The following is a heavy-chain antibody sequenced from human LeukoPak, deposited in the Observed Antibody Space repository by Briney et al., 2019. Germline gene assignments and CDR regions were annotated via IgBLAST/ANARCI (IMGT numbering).Heavy chain of an antibody. D-gene: IGHD3-9*01. Sequence: GGSLRLSCAASGFTFSSYGMHCVRQAPGKGLEWVALIWYDGSNEYYADSVKGRFTISRDNSKNALYLQMNSLRAEDTAVYYCAREGDFDWLFHYWGQGTLVTVSS. CDR1: GFTFSSYG. J-gene: IGHJ4*02. V-gene: IGHV3-33*01. CDR3: AREGDFDWLFHY. CDR2: IWYDGSNE.